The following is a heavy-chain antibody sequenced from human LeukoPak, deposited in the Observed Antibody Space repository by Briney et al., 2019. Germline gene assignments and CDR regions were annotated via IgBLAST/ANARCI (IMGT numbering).Heavy chain of an antibody. D-gene: IGHD3-3*01. CDR3: ARVSDFWSGYSSTHDY. J-gene: IGHJ4*02. V-gene: IGHV1-69*05. Sequence: GSSVKVSCKASGGTFSSYAISWVRQAPGQGLEWMGGIIPIFGTANYAQKFQGRVTITTDESTSTAYMELSSLRSEDTAVYYCARVSDFWSGYSSTHDYWGQGTLVTVSS. CDR2: IIPIFGTA. CDR1: GGTFSSYA.